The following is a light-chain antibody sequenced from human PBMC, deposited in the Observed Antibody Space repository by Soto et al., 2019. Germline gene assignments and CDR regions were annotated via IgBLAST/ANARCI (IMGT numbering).Light chain of an antibody. CDR2: DAP. V-gene: IGKV3D-11*01. CDR1: QGVSSF. CDR3: QHRSNWHGRT. J-gene: IGKJ4*01. Sequence: EIVLTQSPATLSLSPGERATLSCRASQGVSSFLAWCQRKPGQAPRLLIYDAPNRATGIPARLSGSGPGTYFTLTISSLEPEDFALYYCQHRSNWHGRTVGGGTKVEIK.